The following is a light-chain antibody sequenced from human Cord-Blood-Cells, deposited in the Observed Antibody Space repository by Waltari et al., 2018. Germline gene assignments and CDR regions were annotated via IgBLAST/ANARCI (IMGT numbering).Light chain of an antibody. CDR2: AVS. Sequence: QSALTQPLSVSGSPGQSVTISCTGTSSDVGGYNYVSWYQQHPGNAPQLMIYAVSKRPSGVPDRLSGSKSGNTASLTISGLQAEDEADYYCCSYAGSYTWVFGGGTKLTVL. J-gene: IGLJ3*02. CDR1: SSDVGGYNY. V-gene: IGLV2-11*01. CDR3: CSYAGSYTWV.